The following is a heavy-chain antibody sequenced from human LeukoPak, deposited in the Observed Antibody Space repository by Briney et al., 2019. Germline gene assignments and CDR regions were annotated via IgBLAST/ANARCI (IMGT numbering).Heavy chain of an antibody. CDR2: ISGNGGST. CDR1: GFTFSSYA. Sequence: GGSLRLSCAASGFTFSSYAMNWVRQAPGKGLEYVSGISGNGGSTHYADSVKGRFTISRDNSKNTLYLQMTSLRGEDTAVYYCARGFQRLEHWDWLDPWGQGTLVTVAS. J-gene: IGHJ5*02. CDR3: ARGFQRLEHWDWLDP. V-gene: IGHV3-64D*06. D-gene: IGHD6-25*01.